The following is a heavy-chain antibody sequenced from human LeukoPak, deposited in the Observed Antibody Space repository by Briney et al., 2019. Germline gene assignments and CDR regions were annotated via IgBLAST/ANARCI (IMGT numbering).Heavy chain of an antibody. Sequence: PSETLSLTCAVYGGSFSGYYWSWIRQPPGKGLEWIGEINHSGSTNYNPSLKSRVTISVDTSKNQFSLKLSSVTAADTAVYYCARMFPAAYPDYYYYMDVWGKGTTVTVSS. CDR3: ARMFPAAYPDYYYYMDV. CDR2: INHSGST. J-gene: IGHJ6*03. CDR1: GGSFSGYY. D-gene: IGHD2-2*01. V-gene: IGHV4-34*01.